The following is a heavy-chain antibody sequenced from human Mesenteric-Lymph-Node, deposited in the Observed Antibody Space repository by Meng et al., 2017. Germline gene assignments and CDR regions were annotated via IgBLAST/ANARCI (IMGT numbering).Heavy chain of an antibody. Sequence: SEPLSPTCTLSGDSISTGRYYWTWIRQPAGKGLEWIGRIYSGEGTNYNPSLKTRVTISVDTSKNRFSLRLNSVTAADTALYYCTREAEPLWFGELWASLDIWGRGTMVTVSS. CDR1: GDSISTGRYY. CDR2: IYSGEGT. J-gene: IGHJ3*02. D-gene: IGHD3-10*01. V-gene: IGHV4-61*02. CDR3: TREAEPLWFGELWASLDI.